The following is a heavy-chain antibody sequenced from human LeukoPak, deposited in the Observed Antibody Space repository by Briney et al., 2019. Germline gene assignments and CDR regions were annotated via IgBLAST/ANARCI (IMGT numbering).Heavy chain of an antibody. CDR3: ARVSSLKLAYCGGDCYSGIDY. CDR2: ISAYNGNT. J-gene: IGHJ4*02. CDR1: GYTFTSYG. D-gene: IGHD2-21*02. V-gene: IGHV1-18*01. Sequence: ASVKVSCKASGYTFTSYGISWVRQAPGQGLEWMGWISAYNGNTNYAQKLQGRVTMTTDTSTSTAYMELSSLRSDDTAVYYCARVSSLKLAYCGGDCYSGIDYWGQGTLVTVSS.